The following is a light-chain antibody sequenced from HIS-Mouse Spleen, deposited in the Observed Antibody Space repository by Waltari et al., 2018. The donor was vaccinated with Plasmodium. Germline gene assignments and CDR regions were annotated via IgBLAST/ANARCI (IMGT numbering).Light chain of an antibody. CDR2: DNN. V-gene: IGLV1-51*01. Sequence: QSVLTQPPSVSAAPGQKVTISCSGSSSNIGNNYVSWYQQLPGTAPKLLIYDNNKRPSGLPARLSGSKPGTSATRVTTGLQTGDEADYYCGTWDSSLSAGVFGGGTKLTVL. CDR3: GTWDSSLSAGV. J-gene: IGLJ3*02. CDR1: SSNIGNNY.